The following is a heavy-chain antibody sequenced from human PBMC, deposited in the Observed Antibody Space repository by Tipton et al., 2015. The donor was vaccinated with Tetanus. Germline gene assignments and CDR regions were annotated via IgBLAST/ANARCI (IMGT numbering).Heavy chain of an antibody. Sequence: SLRLSCAASGFTFSSYWMNWVRQAPGKGLEWLSSISSTSSYIYYADSVKGRFTVSRDNAKNSLSLQMKSLGDEDTAVYYCATGRTLDYWGQGTRVTVST. D-gene: IGHD1-26*01. CDR2: ISSTSSYI. CDR1: GFTFSSYW. V-gene: IGHV3-21*01. CDR3: ATGRTLDY. J-gene: IGHJ4*02.